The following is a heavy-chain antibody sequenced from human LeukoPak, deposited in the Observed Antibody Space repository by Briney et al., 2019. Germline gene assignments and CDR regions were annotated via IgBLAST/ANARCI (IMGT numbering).Heavy chain of an antibody. D-gene: IGHD2-15*01. Sequence: GGSLRLSCAASGFTFRSYWMSWVRQAPGKGLEWVANIKQDGSEKYYVDSVKGRFTISRDNAKNSLYLQMNSLRAEDTAVYYCAREWDCSDGSCSSLSDYWGQGTLVTVSS. V-gene: IGHV3-7*01. J-gene: IGHJ4*02. CDR3: AREWDCSDGSCSSLSDY. CDR2: IKQDGSEK. CDR1: GFTFRSYW.